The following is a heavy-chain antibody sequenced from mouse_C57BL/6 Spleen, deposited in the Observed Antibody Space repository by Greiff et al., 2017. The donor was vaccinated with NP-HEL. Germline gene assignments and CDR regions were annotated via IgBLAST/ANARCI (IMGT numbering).Heavy chain of an antibody. V-gene: IGHV1-19*01. CDR3: ARGEIYYDYDEAMDY. CDR1: GYTFTDYY. D-gene: IGHD2-4*01. CDR2: INPYNGGT. Sequence: VQLQQSGPVLVKPGASVKMSCKASGYTFTDYYMNWVKQSHGKSLEWIGVINPYNGGTSYNQKFKGKATLTVDKSSSTAYMELNSLTSEDSAVYYCARGEIYYDYDEAMDYWGQGTSVTVSS. J-gene: IGHJ4*01.